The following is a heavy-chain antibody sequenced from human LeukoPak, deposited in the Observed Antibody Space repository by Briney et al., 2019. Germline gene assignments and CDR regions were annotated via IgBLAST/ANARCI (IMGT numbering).Heavy chain of an antibody. V-gene: IGHV3-48*04. CDR2: ISSSGSTI. Sequence: GGSLRLSCAASGFTFSTYTMNWVRQAPGKGLEWVSYISSSGSTIYYADSVKGRFTISRDNAKNSLYLQMNSLRAGDTAVYYCAELGITMIGGVWGKGTTVTISS. CDR1: GFTFSTYT. D-gene: IGHD3-10*02. CDR3: AELGITMIGGV. J-gene: IGHJ6*04.